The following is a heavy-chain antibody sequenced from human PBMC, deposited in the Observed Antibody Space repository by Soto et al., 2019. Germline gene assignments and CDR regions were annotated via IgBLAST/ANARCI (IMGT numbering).Heavy chain of an antibody. V-gene: IGHV3-23*01. Sequence: EVQLLESGGGLVQPGGSLRLSCAASGFTFTNYAMNWVRQAPGKGLEWVSSISGSGGSTYYADSVKGRFTISRDNSKNTLYLQMNSLRAEDTAVYYCAKVQGYYDSSGYYYVPRYYFDYWGQGTLVTVSS. CDR2: ISGSGGST. CDR3: AKVQGYYDSSGYYYVPRYYFDY. CDR1: GFTFTNYA. D-gene: IGHD3-22*01. J-gene: IGHJ4*02.